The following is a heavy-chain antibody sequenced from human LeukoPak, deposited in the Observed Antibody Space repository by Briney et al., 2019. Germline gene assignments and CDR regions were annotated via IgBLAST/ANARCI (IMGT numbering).Heavy chain of an antibody. Sequence: GGSLRLSCAASGFTFSSYAMSWVRQAPGKGLEWVSSITSSSSYIYHADSVKGRFTISRDNAKNSLYLQMNSLRAEDTAVYYCVRVRGSITGTPGDYWGQGTLVTVSS. CDR2: ITSSSSYI. D-gene: IGHD1-7*01. CDR3: VRVRGSITGTPGDY. CDR1: GFTFSSYA. J-gene: IGHJ4*02. V-gene: IGHV3-21*01.